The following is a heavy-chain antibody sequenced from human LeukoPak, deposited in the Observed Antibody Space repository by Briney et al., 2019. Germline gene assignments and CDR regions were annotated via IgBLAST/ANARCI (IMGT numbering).Heavy chain of an antibody. CDR2: IYHSGST. D-gene: IGHD6-13*01. Sequence: PSETLSLTCTVSGDSISSFYWSWIRQPPGKGLEWIGYIYHSGSTYYNPSLKSRVTISVDRSKNQFSLKLNSVTAADTAVYYCARGTPPSSSCYDYWGQGTLVTVSS. CDR1: GDSISSFY. V-gene: IGHV4-59*12. J-gene: IGHJ4*02. CDR3: ARGTPPSSSCYDY.